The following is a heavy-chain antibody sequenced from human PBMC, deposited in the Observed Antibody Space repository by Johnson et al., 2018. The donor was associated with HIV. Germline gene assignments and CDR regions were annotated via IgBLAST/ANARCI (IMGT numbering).Heavy chain of an antibody. CDR1: GFTFNTYG. CDR2: IRYDGSNN. J-gene: IGHJ3*02. Sequence: QVQLVESGGGVVQPGGSLRLSCTASGFTFNTYGMHWVRQAPGKGLEWVAFIRYDGSNNYYVDSVKGRFTISRDNSKNTLYLHMKSLRAEDTAVYYLAKETKWETRTPHDVDIWGQGTMVTVSS. V-gene: IGHV3-30*02. D-gene: IGHD1-26*01. CDR3: AKETKWETRTPHDVDI.